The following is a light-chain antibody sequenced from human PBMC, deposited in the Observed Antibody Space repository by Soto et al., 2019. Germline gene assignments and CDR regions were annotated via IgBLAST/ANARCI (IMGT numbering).Light chain of an antibody. J-gene: IGLJ2*01. CDR2: DNN. CDR3: QSFDTSQSGFVV. CDR1: SSNIGAGYD. Sequence: QSVLTQPPSMSGAPGQRVTISCTGSSSNIGAGYDVHWYQQHPGTAPKLLIFDNNNRPSGVPDRFSGSKSDTSASLAITGLQAEDEAAYYCQSFDTSQSGFVVFGGGTKLTVL. V-gene: IGLV1-40*01.